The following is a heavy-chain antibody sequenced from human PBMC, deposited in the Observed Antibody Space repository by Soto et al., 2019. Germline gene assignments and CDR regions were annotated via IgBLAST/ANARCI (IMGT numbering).Heavy chain of an antibody. CDR2: IIPIFGTA. Sequence: SVKVSCKASGGTFSSYAISWVRQAPGQGLEWMGGIIPIFGTADYAQKFQGRVTITADESTSTAYMELSSLRSEDTAVYYCARDLYYYDSSGHPPGAFDIWGQGTMVTVSS. CDR1: GGTFSSYA. D-gene: IGHD3-22*01. J-gene: IGHJ3*02. V-gene: IGHV1-69*13. CDR3: ARDLYYYDSSGHPPGAFDI.